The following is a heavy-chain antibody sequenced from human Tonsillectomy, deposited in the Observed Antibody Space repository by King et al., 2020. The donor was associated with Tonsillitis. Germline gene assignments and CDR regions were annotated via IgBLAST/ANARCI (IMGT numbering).Heavy chain of an antibody. CDR3: STGDFYDNNCYYILFDY. J-gene: IGHJ4*02. CDR2: IRRKDKGGTT. V-gene: IGHV3-49*04. D-gene: IGHD3-22*01. CDR1: GFTFGDYG. Sequence: QLVQSGGGLVQPGRSLRLSCTGSGFTFGDYGMSWVRQAPGKGLEWLGFIRRKDKGGTTEYASSVKGRFIISSDDSDSIGYLQMNSLKTEDTAIYYCSTGDFYDNNCYYILFDYWGQGILVTVSS.